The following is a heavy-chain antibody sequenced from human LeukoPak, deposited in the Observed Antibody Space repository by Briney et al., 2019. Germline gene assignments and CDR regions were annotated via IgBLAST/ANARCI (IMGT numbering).Heavy chain of an antibody. V-gene: IGHV4-4*07. CDR3: ARDNSDYGVLNWFDP. Sequence: PSETLSLPCTVSGGSINSHYWSWIRQPAGKGLEWVGRIYTSGSPNYNPSLKSRVTMSVDTPKNQFSLKLSSVAAADTAVYYCARDNSDYGVLNWFDPWGQGTLVTVSS. CDR2: IYTSGSP. J-gene: IGHJ5*02. CDR1: GGSINSHY. D-gene: IGHD4-17*01.